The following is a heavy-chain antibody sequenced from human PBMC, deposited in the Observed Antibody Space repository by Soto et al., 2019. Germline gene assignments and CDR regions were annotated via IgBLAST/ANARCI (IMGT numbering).Heavy chain of an antibody. CDR3: ATWHEREHAYDV. V-gene: IGHV3-53*01. CDR1: GFTISGKKY. J-gene: IGHJ3*01. D-gene: IGHD1-1*01. CDR2: LYDIDGS. Sequence: DVQLVESGGGLIQPGESLRLSCGAFGFTISGKKYVAWVRKAPGKGLEWVSALYDIDGSFYADSVKGRFTTSRDSSKTTVYLQMNDLRPDDTAVYYCATWHEREHAYDVWGLGTTVTVSS.